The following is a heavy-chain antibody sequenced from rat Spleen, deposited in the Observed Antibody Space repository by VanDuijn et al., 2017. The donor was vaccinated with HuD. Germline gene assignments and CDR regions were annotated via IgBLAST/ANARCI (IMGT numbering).Heavy chain of an antibody. J-gene: IGHJ2*01. Sequence: EVQLVETGGGLVQPGRSLKLSCVASGFTFSSYWMYWIRQAPGKGLEWVSSISPSGVTYYRDSVKGRFTVSRENAKNSLYLQMDSLRSEDTATYYCTRGYAHYWGQGVMVTVSS. CDR2: ISPSGVT. V-gene: IGHV5-58*01. CDR1: GFTFSSYW. CDR3: TRGYAHY. D-gene: IGHD1-12*01.